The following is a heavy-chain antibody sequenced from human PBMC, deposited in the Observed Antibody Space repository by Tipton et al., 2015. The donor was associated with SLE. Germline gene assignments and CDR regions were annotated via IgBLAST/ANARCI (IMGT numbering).Heavy chain of an antibody. V-gene: IGHV4-30-4*01. CDR3: ARVFRSSRITMVRGVALRAFDI. Sequence: TLSLTCTVSGGSISSGDYYWSWIRQPPGKGLEWIGYIYYSGSTYYNPSLKSRVTISVDTSKNQFSLKLSSVTAADTAVYYCARVFRSSRITMVRGVALRAFDIWGQGTMVTVSS. D-gene: IGHD3-10*01. CDR2: IYYSGST. CDR1: GGSISSGDYY. J-gene: IGHJ3*02.